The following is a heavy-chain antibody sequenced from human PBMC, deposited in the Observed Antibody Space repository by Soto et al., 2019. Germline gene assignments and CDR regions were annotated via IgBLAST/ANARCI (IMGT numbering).Heavy chain of an antibody. V-gene: IGHV1-69*02. CDR3: ARVVYCSSTSCYGGAFDI. CDR2: IIPILGIA. Sequence: QVQLVQSGAEVKKPGSSVKVSCKASGGTFSSYTISWVRQAPGQGLEWMGRIIPILGIANYAQKCQGRVTITADKSTSTAYMELSSLRSEDTAVYYCARVVYCSSTSCYGGAFDIWGQGTMVTVSS. D-gene: IGHD2-2*01. CDR1: GGTFSSYT. J-gene: IGHJ3*02.